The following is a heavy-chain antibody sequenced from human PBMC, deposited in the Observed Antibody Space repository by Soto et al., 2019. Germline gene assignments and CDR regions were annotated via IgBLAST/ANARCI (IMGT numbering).Heavy chain of an antibody. CDR3: AREDVQLPPYGMDV. D-gene: IGHD2-2*01. J-gene: IGHJ6*02. CDR1: GFTFSSYW. V-gene: IGHV3-74*01. CDR2: INSDGSST. Sequence: EVQLVESGGGLVQPGGSLRLSCVASGFTFSSYWMHWVRQAPGKGLVWVSRINSDGSSTSYADSVKGRFTISRDNAKNTLYLQMNSLRAEDTAVYYCAREDVQLPPYGMDVWGQGTTVTVSS.